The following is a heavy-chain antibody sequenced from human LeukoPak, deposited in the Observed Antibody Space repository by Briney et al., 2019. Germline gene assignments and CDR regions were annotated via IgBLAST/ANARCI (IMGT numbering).Heavy chain of an antibody. D-gene: IGHD4-17*01. CDR1: GESFSGYY. CDR3: ARGTHTTTTVRYYYYGMDV. CDR2: INHSGST. J-gene: IGHJ6*02. Sequence: SETLSLTCAVYGESFSGYYWSWIRQPPGKGLEWIGEINHSGSTNYNPSLKSRVTISVDTSKNQFSLKLSSVTAADTAVYYCARGTHTTTTVRYYYYGMDVWGQGTTVTVSS. V-gene: IGHV4-34*01.